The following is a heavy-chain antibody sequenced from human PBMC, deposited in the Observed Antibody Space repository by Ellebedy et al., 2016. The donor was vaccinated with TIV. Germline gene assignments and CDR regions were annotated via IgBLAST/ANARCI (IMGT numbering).Heavy chain of an antibody. CDR2: INSDGSST. CDR1: GFTFSSHW. Sequence: GESLKISCAASGFTFSSHWMHWVRQAPGKGLVWVSRINSDGSSTSYADSVKGRFTISRDDAKNSVFLQMESLRGEDTAVYYCARDRRAFRASMDVWGQGTTVTVSS. V-gene: IGHV3-74*01. D-gene: IGHD3-10*01. J-gene: IGHJ6*02. CDR3: ARDRRAFRASMDV.